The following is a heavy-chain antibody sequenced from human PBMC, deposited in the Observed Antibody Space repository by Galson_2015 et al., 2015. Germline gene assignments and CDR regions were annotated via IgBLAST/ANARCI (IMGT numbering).Heavy chain of an antibody. D-gene: IGHD6-13*01. CDR1: GGSISSGSYY. J-gene: IGHJ4*02. CDR3: ARALGLYSSSWYYFDY. CDR2: MYYSGST. Sequence: SETLSLTCTVSGGSISSGSYYWSWIRQPPGKGLEWIGYMYYSGSTNYNPSLESRVTISVDTSKNQFSLKVRSVTAADTAVYYCARALGLYSSSWYYFDYSGQGTLVTVSS. V-gene: IGHV4-61*01.